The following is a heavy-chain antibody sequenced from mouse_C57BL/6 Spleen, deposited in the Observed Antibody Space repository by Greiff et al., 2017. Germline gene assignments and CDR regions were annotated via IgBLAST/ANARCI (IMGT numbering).Heavy chain of an antibody. D-gene: IGHD2-12*01. CDR2: IDPSDSYT. V-gene: IGHV1-69*01. J-gene: IGHJ4*01. CDR1: GYTFTSYW. CDR3: ARTYSGYAMDY. Sequence: QVQLKQSGAELVMPGASVKLSCKASGYTFTSYWMHWVKQRPGQGLEWIGEIDPSDSYTNYNQKFKGKSTLTVDKSSSTAYMQLSSLTSEDSAVYYCARTYSGYAMDYWGQGTSVTVSS.